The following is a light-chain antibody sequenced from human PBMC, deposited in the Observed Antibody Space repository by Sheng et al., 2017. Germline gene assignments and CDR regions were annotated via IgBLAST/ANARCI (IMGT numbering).Light chain of an antibody. CDR3: SSYTSSSTLVV. J-gene: IGLJ2*01. CDR1: SSDVGDYNY. V-gene: IGLV2-14*03. CDR2: DVS. Sequence: QSALTQPASVSGSPGQTVTISCTGSSSDVGDYNYVSWYQQHPGRAPKLIISDVSNRPSGVSNRFSVSKSGSTASLTISGLQAEDEADYYCSSYTSSSTLVVFGGGTKLTVL.